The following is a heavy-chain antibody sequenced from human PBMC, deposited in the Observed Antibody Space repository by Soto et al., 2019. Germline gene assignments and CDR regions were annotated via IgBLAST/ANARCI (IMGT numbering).Heavy chain of an antibody. Sequence: GASVKVSCKASGGTFSSYPLSWVRQAPGQGLEWMGRIIPSSGSTSYAQKFQGRVTMTRDTSTSTVYMELSSLRSEDTAVYYCARDPKTSNWFDPWGQGTLFTVSS. J-gene: IGHJ5*02. V-gene: IGHV1-46*03. CDR1: GGTFSSYP. D-gene: IGHD1-7*01. CDR3: ARDPKTSNWFDP. CDR2: IIPSSGST.